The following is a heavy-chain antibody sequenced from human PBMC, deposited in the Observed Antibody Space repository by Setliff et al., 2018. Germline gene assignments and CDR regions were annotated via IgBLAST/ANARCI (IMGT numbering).Heavy chain of an antibody. V-gene: IGHV1-69*06. D-gene: IGHD3-22*01. CDR3: ARSYDSGFYHTRDAYDI. Sequence: SVKVSCKASGDTFNTYTLSWVRQAPGQGLEWMGGIIPLLETAKYAQKFQGRVTITADTSTSTSYMELRSLRSDDTAVYYCARSYDSGFYHTRDAYDIWGQGTMVTVSS. CDR2: IIPLLETA. CDR1: GDTFNTYT. J-gene: IGHJ3*02.